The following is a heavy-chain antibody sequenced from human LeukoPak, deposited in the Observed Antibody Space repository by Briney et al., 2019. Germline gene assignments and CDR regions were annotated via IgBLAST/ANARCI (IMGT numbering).Heavy chain of an antibody. J-gene: IGHJ4*02. D-gene: IGHD4-17*01. CDR2: FDPGGGET. CDR3: ATEIVGYGDVNYCDS. V-gene: IGHV1-24*01. Sequence: GASVKVSCKISGYTLTEVSMHWVRQAPGKGLEWMGGFDPGGGETIYAQNFQGRLIVTEDTSTDTAYMELSSLRSEDTAVYYCATEIVGYGDVNYCDSWGQGTLVTVSS. CDR1: GYTLTEVS.